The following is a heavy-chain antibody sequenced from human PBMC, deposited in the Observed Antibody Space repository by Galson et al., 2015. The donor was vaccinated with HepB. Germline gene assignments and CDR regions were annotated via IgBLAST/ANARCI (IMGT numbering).Heavy chain of an antibody. CDR1: GFTFSSYH. D-gene: IGHD4/OR15-4a*01. V-gene: IGHV3-48*02. J-gene: IGHJ4*02. CDR2: IITSGGHT. Sequence: LRLSCAASGFTFSSYHMNWVRQAPGKGLEWVSYIITSGGHTLYADSVRGRFTISRDNAKNSLHLQMNSLRDEDTAVYYCARVWQDNSGVDHWGQGTLVTVSS. CDR3: ARVWQDNSGVDH.